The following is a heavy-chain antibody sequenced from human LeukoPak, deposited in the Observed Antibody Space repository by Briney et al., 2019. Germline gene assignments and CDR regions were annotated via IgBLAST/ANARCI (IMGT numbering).Heavy chain of an antibody. J-gene: IGHJ4*02. CDR3: ARDSPSLLRYFDWMDY. CDR1: GFTFSSYE. D-gene: IGHD3-9*01. CDR2: ISSSGSTI. V-gene: IGHV3-48*03. Sequence: SGGSLRLSCAASGFTFSSYEMNWVRQAPGKGLEWVSYISSSGSTIYYADSVKGRFTISRDNAKNSLYLQMNSLRAEDTAVYYCARDSPSLLRYFDWMDYWGQGTLVTVSS.